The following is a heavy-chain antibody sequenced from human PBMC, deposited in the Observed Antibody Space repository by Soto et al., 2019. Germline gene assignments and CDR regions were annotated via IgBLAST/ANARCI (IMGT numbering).Heavy chain of an antibody. CDR1: GFTFSSYG. V-gene: IGHV3-33*01. D-gene: IGHD3-10*01. CDR3: ARDGSMVRFDY. CDR2: IWYDGSNK. J-gene: IGHJ4*02. Sequence: PGGSLRLSCAASGFTFSSYGMHWVRQAPGKGLEWVAVIWYDGSNKYYADSVKGRFTISRDNSKNTLYLQMNSLRAEDTAVYYCARDGSMVRFDYWGQGTLVTVSS.